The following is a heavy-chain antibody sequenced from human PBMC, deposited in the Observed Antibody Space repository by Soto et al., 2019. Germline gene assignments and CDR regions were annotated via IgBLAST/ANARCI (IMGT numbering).Heavy chain of an antibody. CDR2: IDTSSTKI. V-gene: IGHV3-11*01. CDR1: GYTFSDYY. J-gene: IGHJ4*02. Sequence: GGSLRLSCAASGYTFSDYYLSWIRQAPGKGLEWISYIDTSSTKIYYADSVKGRFTISRDNGKNSPFLEMNSLRVEDTAVYFCASHYDLWSGYLSPVDYWGQGTLVTVSS. CDR3: ASHYDLWSGYLSPVDY. D-gene: IGHD3-3*01.